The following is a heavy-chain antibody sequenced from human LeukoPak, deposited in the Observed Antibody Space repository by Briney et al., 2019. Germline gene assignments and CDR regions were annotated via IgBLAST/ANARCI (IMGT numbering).Heavy chain of an antibody. D-gene: IGHD2-15*01. V-gene: IGHV1-2*02. CDR2: INPNSGGT. CDR3: ARERMAGAADAFDI. CDR1: GYTFTGYY. J-gene: IGHJ3*02. Sequence: ASVKVSCKASGYTFTGYYMHWVRQAPGQGLEWMGWINPNSGGTNYAQKFQGRVTMIRDTSISTAYMELSRLRSDDTAVYYCARERMAGAADAFDIWGQGTMVTVSS.